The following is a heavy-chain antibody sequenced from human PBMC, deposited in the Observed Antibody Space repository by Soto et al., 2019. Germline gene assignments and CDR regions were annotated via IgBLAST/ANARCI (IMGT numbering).Heavy chain of an antibody. CDR1: GYTFTGYY. V-gene: IGHV1-2*04. CDR3: ARDGGDSGDLYGMDV. J-gene: IGHJ6*02. CDR2: INPNSGGT. D-gene: IGHD5-12*01. Sequence: GASVKVSCKASGYTFTGYYMHWVRQAPGQGLEWMGWINPNSGGTNYAQKFQGWVTMTRDTSISTAYMELSRLRSGDTAVYYCARDGGDSGDLYGMDVWGQGTTVTVSS.